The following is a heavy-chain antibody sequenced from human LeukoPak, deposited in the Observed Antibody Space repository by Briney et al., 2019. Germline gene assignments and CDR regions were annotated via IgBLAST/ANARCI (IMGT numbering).Heavy chain of an antibody. V-gene: IGHV3-7*01. CDR3: ARDQLGTEDY. J-gene: IGHJ4*02. CDR2: IKQDGGQK. Sequence: GGSLRLSCAASGFSFSNYWMTWVRQAPGKGLEWVASIKQDGGQKYYVDSVKGRFTISRDNAENSLYLQMDSLRVEDTAVYHCARDQLGTEDYWGQGTLVTVSS. CDR1: GFSFSNYW. D-gene: IGHD7-27*01.